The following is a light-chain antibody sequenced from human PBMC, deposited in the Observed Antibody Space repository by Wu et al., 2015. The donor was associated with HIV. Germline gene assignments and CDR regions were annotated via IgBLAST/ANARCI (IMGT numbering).Light chain of an antibody. J-gene: IGKJ1*01. V-gene: IGKV1-5*03. CDR2: QSS. CDR1: DNVDSL. Sequence: DIPMTQSPSALSASVGDKITITCRATDNVDSLVAWYQQKPGKAPKLLIYQSSNLENGIPPRFSGSGSGTEFILTINNLQSDDFATYYCQQYNIFPWTFGPGTKVEIK. CDR3: QQYNIFPWT.